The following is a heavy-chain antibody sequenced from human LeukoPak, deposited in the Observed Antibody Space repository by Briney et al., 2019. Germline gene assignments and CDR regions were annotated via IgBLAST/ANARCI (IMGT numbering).Heavy chain of an antibody. V-gene: IGHV1-2*02. CDR1: GYTFTDYY. D-gene: IGHD6-19*01. J-gene: IGHJ3*02. CDR2: INPNSGVT. Sequence: VASVKVSCKASGYTFTDYYMHRVRQAPGQGLEWMGWINPNSGVTNYAQKFQVRVTMTGDTSISTVYMELSRLRSDDTAVYYCARDLRLAVSGTSGFDIWGQGTVVTVSS. CDR3: ARDLRLAVSGTSGFDI.